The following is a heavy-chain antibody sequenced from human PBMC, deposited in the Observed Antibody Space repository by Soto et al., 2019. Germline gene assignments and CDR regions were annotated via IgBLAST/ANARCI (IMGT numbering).Heavy chain of an antibody. V-gene: IGHV6-1*01. Sequence: SQTLSLTCAISGDSVSSKSAAWNWIRQSPSRGLEWLGRTYYRSRWYNEYAVSVKSRVTISMDTSKNQFSLRLSSVTAADTAVYYCARAGIVQVSYAMDVWGQGTTVTVSS. CDR1: GDSVSSKSAA. CDR3: ARAGIVQVSYAMDV. D-gene: IGHD2-8*01. J-gene: IGHJ6*02. CDR2: TYYRSRWYN.